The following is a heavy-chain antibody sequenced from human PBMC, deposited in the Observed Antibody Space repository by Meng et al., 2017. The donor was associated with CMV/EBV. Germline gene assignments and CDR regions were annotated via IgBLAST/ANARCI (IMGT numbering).Heavy chain of an antibody. CDR3: ARSQGDFWSGSDAFDI. Sequence: GGSLKISCAASGFTFSDHYMDWVRQAPGKGLEWVGRTRNKANSYTTEYAASVKGRFTISRDDSKNSLYLQMNSLKTEDTAVYYCARSQGDFWSGSDAFDIWGQGTMVTVSS. J-gene: IGHJ3*02. CDR1: GFTFSDHY. V-gene: IGHV3-72*01. CDR2: TRNKANSYTT. D-gene: IGHD3-3*01.